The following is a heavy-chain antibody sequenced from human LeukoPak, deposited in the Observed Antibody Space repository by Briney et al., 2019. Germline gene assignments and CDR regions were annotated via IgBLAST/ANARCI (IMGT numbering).Heavy chain of an antibody. Sequence: SETLSLTCAVYGGSFSVYYWTWIRQPAGKGLEWIGRIYTSGSTNYNPSLKSRVTISVDTSKNQFSLKLSSVTAADTAVYYCARHGDSSSSAYYYYYYMDVWGKGTTVTVSS. J-gene: IGHJ6*03. V-gene: IGHV4-59*10. CDR3: ARHGDSSSSAYYYYYYMDV. CDR1: GGSFSVYY. CDR2: IYTSGST. D-gene: IGHD6-13*01.